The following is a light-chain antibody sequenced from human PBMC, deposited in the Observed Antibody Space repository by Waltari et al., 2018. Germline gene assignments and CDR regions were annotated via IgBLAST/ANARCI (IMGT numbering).Light chain of an antibody. CDR2: DNK. CDR3: GTWDSSLSAAV. Sequence: QSVLTQPPSVSAAPGQKVAIPCSGTSSNIGLNYVSWYQQFPGTAPKLLIYDNKKRPSGIPDRFSGSKSGTSATLGITGLQTGDEADYYCGTWDSSLSAAVFGGGTKLTVL. V-gene: IGLV1-51*01. CDR1: SSNIGLNY. J-gene: IGLJ3*02.